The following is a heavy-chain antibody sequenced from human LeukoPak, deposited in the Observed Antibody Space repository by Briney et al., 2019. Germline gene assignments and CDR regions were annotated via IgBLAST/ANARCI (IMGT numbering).Heavy chain of an antibody. J-gene: IGHJ3*02. CDR3: ATISAQTFDI. D-gene: IGHD5-24*01. CDR1: GFTFRSHW. V-gene: IGHV3-7*01. CDR2: IKPDGIDK. Sequence: GGSLRLSCVGSGFTFRSHWVNWVRQSPRKGLEWVANIKPDGIDKYYVDSARGRFTVSRDNTKNSAFLQMNSLRAEDTAIYYCATISAQTFDIWGQGTLVSVSS.